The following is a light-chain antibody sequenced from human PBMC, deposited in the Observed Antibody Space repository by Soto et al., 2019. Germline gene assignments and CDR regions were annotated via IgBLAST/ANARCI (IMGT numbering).Light chain of an antibody. Sequence: DIQMTQSPSSLSASIGDRVTITCRASQAISNYLAWFQQRPGGVPKLLIYAASTLRSGVPSRFSGSGSGTDFTLTISSLQPDDVATYYCQNYNKAPPLTFGGGTKVEIK. CDR1: QAISNY. V-gene: IGKV1-27*01. J-gene: IGKJ4*01. CDR3: QNYNKAPPLT. CDR2: AAS.